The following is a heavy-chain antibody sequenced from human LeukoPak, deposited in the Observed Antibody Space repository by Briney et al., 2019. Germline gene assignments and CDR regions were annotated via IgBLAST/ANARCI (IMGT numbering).Heavy chain of an antibody. CDR1: GFTFSSYG. CDR2: VWYEERTK. V-gene: IGHV3-33*06. J-gene: IGHJ4*02. Sequence: PGGSLRLSCAASGFTFSSYGMHWVRQAPGKGLEWLASVWYEERTKYYVDSVKGRFTISRDNSKNSIYLQMKSLGVDDTAIYYCVKEGIYLKSSLEEWGQGTLVTVSS. CDR3: VKEGIYLKSSLEE. D-gene: IGHD5-12*01.